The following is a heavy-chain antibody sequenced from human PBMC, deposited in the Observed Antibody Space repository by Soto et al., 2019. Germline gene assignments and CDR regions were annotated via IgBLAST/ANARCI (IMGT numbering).Heavy chain of an antibody. V-gene: IGHV4-39*07. CDR2: IYYDGST. D-gene: IGHD3-10*01. J-gene: IGHJ4*02. CDR1: GASISSNTYY. CDR3: ASITMVRGVPY. Sequence: SETLSLTCTVSGASISSNTYYWAWIRRPPGKGLECIGSIYYDGSTNYNPSLKSRVTISVDTSKNQFSLKLSSVTAADTAVYYCASITMVRGVPYWGQGTLVTVSS.